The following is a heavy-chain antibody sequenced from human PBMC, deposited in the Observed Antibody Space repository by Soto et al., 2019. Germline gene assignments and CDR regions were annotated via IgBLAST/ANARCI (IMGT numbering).Heavy chain of an antibody. CDR1: GGTFSSYA. V-gene: IGHV1-69*13. CDR2: IIPIFGTA. D-gene: IGHD2-15*01. CDR3: ARDRPCSGGSCRPRIRYYYYYYYGMDV. Sequence: ASVKVSCKASGGTFSSYAISWVRQAPGQGLEWMGGIIPIFGTANYAQKFQGRVTITADESTSTAYMELSSLRSEDTAVYYCARDRPCSGGSCRPRIRYYYYYYYGMDVWGQGTTVTVSS. J-gene: IGHJ6*02.